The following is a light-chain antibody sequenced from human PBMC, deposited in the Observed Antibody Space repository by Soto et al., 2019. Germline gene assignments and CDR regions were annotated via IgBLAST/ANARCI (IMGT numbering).Light chain of an antibody. V-gene: IGKV1-27*01. J-gene: IGKJ3*01. Sequence: DIQLTQSPSSLSASVGDRVTITGRVSQGSSSYLNWYRQNPGKVPKLLIYSASNLQSGVPSRISGSVSATDFTLTISSMRPEDVATYYGQRTYDAVFTFGPGTKVDIK. CDR3: QRTYDAVFT. CDR2: SAS. CDR1: QGSSSY.